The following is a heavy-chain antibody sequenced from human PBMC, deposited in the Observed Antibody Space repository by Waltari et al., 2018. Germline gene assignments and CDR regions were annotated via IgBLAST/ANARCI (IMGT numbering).Heavy chain of an antibody. CDR2: ITTSSTYM. J-gene: IGHJ6*02. Sequence: RLSCVASGFSFRSYNMTWVRQAPGKGLEWVSSITTSSTYMYYVDSLKGRFTISRDDAKNSLFLQMNSLRAEDTAVYYCARDLIEPAAIGNYYYGMDVWGQGTTVTVSS. CDR1: GFSFRSYN. CDR3: ARDLIEPAAIGNYYYGMDV. D-gene: IGHD2-2*01. V-gene: IGHV3-21*01.